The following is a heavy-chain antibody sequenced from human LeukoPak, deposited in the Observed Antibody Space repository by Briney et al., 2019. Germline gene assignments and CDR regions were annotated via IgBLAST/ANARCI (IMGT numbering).Heavy chain of an antibody. CDR1: GFTFSSYA. Sequence: GGSLGLSCAASGFTFSSYAMHWVRQAPGKGLEYVSAISSNGGSTYYANSVKGRFTISRDNSKNTLYLQMGSLRAEDMAVYYCARLREIPVFGVVTKSTSYFDYWGQGTLVTVSS. J-gene: IGHJ4*02. V-gene: IGHV3-64*01. D-gene: IGHD3-3*01. CDR2: ISSNGGST. CDR3: ARLREIPVFGVVTKSTSYFDY.